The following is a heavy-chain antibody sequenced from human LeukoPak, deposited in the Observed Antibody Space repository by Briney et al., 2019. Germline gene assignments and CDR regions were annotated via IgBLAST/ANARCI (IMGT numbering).Heavy chain of an antibody. Sequence: SETLSLTCAVYGASFSDSYWSWIRQSPEKGLEWIGEINNSGSTSYNPSLNSRVTISVDTAMDQISLKLNSVTAADTAVYYCARGHLGLSPWGQGTLVTVSS. CDR2: INNSGST. J-gene: IGHJ5*02. CDR3: ARGHLGLSP. CDR1: GASFSDSY. D-gene: IGHD3-10*01. V-gene: IGHV4-34*01.